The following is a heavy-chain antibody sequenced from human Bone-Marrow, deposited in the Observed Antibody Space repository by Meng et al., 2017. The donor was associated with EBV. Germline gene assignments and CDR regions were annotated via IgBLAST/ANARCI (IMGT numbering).Heavy chain of an antibody. CDR2: SYHSGST. CDR1: GGSISSSSG. Sequence: HLQESGSGPVKPSGTLSLPCAVSGGSISSSSGWSWPRQPPGKGLEWIGESYHSGSTNYNPSLKSRVTILVDKSKNQFSLKPSSVTAADTAVYYCARIRVPAALDYWGQGTLVTVSS. CDR3: ARIRVPAALDY. V-gene: IGHV4-4*02. J-gene: IGHJ4*02. D-gene: IGHD2-2*01.